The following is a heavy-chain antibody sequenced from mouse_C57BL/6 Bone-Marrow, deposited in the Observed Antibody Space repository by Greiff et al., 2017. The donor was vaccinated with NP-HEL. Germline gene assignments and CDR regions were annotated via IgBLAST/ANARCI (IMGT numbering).Heavy chain of an antibody. D-gene: IGHD1-1*01. Sequence: EVQLQESEGGLVQPGSSMKLSCTASGFTFSDYYMAWVRQVPEKGLEWVANINYDGSSTSYLDSLKSRFIISRDNAKNILYLQMSSLKSEDTATYYCARVPSFITTVVAPYWYFDVWGTGTTVTVSS. CDR1: GFTFSDYY. V-gene: IGHV5-16*01. CDR3: ARVPSFITTVVAPYWYFDV. J-gene: IGHJ1*03. CDR2: INYDGSST.